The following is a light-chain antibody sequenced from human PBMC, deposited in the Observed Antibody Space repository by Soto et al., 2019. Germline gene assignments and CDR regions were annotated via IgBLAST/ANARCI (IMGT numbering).Light chain of an antibody. V-gene: IGKV3-20*01. CDR3: QQYGESSWS. Sequence: EIVLTQSPGTLSLSPGERATLSCRASQSIVSTYLAWYQQYPGQAPRLLIYGASSRATGIPDRFGGSGSGTDLTLTISRLEPEDFAVYYCQQYGESSWSFGQGTKVEI. CDR1: QSIVSTY. CDR2: GAS. J-gene: IGKJ1*01.